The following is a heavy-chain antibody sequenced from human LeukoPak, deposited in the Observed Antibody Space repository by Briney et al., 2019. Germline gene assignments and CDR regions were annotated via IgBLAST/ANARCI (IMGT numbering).Heavy chain of an antibody. J-gene: IGHJ5*02. CDR1: GYTFTGYY. CDR3: ARLVDGIAVRYWFDP. V-gene: IGHV1-2*02. CDR2: INPNSGGT. Sequence: ASVKVSCKASGYTFTGYYMHWVRQAPGQGLEWMGWINPNSGGTNYAQKFQGRVTMTRDTSISTAYMELSRLRSDDTAVYYCARLVDGIAVRYWFDPWGQGTLVTVSS. D-gene: IGHD6-19*01.